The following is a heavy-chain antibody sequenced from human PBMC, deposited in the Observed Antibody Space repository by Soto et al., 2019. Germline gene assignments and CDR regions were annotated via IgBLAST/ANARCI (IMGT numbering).Heavy chain of an antibody. Sequence: PSETLSLTCTVSGGSISDFYWSWIRQPPGKGLEWIGYIYYSGSTNYNPSLKSRVTISVDTSKNLFSLKLNSVTAADTAVYYCARVQMATLYFDDWGQGTLVTVSS. CDR1: GGSISDFY. V-gene: IGHV4-59*01. CDR2: IYYSGST. CDR3: ARVQMATLYFDD. J-gene: IGHJ4*02. D-gene: IGHD5-12*01.